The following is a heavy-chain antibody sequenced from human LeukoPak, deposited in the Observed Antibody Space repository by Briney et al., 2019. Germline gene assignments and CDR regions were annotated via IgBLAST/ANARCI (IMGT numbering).Heavy chain of an antibody. D-gene: IGHD6-19*01. Sequence: SETLSLTCTVSGGSISSYYWSWIRQSAGKGLEWIGHIYTSGSTNYNPSLKSRGTMSLDTSKNQFHLKLNSVTAADTDVYYWARGDSRGWHYFDDWGQGTLVTVSS. V-gene: IGHV4-4*07. CDR1: GGSISSYY. CDR2: IYTSGST. J-gene: IGHJ4*02. CDR3: ARGDSRGWHYFDD.